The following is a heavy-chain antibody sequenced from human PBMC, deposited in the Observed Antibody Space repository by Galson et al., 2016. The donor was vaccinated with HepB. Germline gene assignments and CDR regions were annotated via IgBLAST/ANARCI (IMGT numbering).Heavy chain of an antibody. CDR1: GGSISSSSYY. V-gene: IGHV4-39*01. CDR3: ARLGDYIWENNKAIDY. D-gene: IGHD4-17*01. Sequence: SETLSLTCTLSGGSISSSSYYWGWIRQPPGKGLEWIGSMYYRGTTYYNPSLKSRVTISVDTSRNQFSLKLTSVTAADTAVYYCARLGDYIWENNKAIDYWGQGTLVTVSS. J-gene: IGHJ4*02. CDR2: MYYRGTT.